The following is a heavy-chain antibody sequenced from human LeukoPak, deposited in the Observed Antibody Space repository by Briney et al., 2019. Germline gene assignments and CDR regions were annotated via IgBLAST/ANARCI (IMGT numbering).Heavy chain of an antibody. D-gene: IGHD3-3*01. CDR2: ISAYNGNT. CDR3: ARDEFGEGFGFWSGPTHFDY. Sequence: ASVKVSCKASGYTFTSYGISWVRQAPGQGLEWMGWISAYNGNTNYAQKLQGRVTMATDTSTSTAYMELRSLRSDDTAVYYCARDEFGEGFGFWSGPTHFDYWGQGTLVTVSS. CDR1: GYTFTSYG. V-gene: IGHV1-18*01. J-gene: IGHJ4*02.